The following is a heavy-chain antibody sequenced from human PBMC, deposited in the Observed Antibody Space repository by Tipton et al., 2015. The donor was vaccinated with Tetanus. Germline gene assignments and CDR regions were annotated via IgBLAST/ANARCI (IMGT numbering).Heavy chain of an antibody. CDR3: ARGPYHYGDYYFDY. V-gene: IGHV3-7*01. CDR2: IKQDGSAL. Sequence: LSLTCTVSGGSISSYYWSWIRQPPGKGLEWVANIKQDGSALSYVDSVKGRFTFSRDNAENSLYLQVNSLRVEDTAVYYCARGPYHYGDYYFDYWGRGTLVTVSS. CDR1: GGSISSYY. J-gene: IGHJ4*02. D-gene: IGHD4-17*01.